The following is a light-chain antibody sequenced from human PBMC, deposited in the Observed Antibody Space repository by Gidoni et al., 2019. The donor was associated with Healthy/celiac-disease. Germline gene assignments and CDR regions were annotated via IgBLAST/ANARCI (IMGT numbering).Light chain of an antibody. J-gene: IGKJ1*01. V-gene: IGKV1-39*01. CDR2: AAC. CDR1: QSISSY. CDR3: QQSYSTPRT. Sequence: DIQMTQSPSSLSASVGDRVTITCRARQSISSYLNWYQQKPGKAPKLLIYAACSLQSGVPSRFSGSGSGTDFTLTISSLEPEDFATYYCQQSYSTPRTFGQGTKVEIK.